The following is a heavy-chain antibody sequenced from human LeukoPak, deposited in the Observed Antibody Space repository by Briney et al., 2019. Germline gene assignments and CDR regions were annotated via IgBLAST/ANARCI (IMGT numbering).Heavy chain of an antibody. CDR3: ASSSWYALDAFDI. Sequence: SETLSLTCTVSGGSISSSSYYWGWIRQPPGKGLEWIGSIYYSGSTNYNPSLKSRVTISVDTSKNQFSLKLSSVTAADTAVYYCASSSWYALDAFDIWGQGTMVTVSS. CDR1: GGSISSSSYY. J-gene: IGHJ3*02. CDR2: IYYSGST. D-gene: IGHD6-13*01. V-gene: IGHV4-39*07.